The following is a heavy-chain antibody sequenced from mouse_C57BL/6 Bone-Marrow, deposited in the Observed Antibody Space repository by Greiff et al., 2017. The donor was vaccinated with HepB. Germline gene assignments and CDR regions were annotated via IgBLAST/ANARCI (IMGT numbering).Heavy chain of an antibody. D-gene: IGHD4-1*01. J-gene: IGHJ4*01. CDR1: GFSLTSYG. CDR2: IWSGGST. V-gene: IGHV2-2*01. CDR3: ARNPNWEGYYAMDY. Sequence: VQLQQSGPGLVQPSQSLSITCTVSGFSLTSYGVHWVRQSPGKGLEWLGVIWSGGSTDYNAAFISRLSISKDNSKSQVFFKMNSLQADDTAIYYCARNPNWEGYYAMDYWGQGTSVTVSS.